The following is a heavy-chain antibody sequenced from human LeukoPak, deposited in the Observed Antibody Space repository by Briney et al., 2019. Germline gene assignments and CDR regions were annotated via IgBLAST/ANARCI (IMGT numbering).Heavy chain of an antibody. Sequence: PGGSLRLSCAASGFTFSSYSMNWVRQAPGKGLEWVSYISSTTSTTYYADSVKGRFTISRDNAKNSFYLQMNSLRAEDTAVYYCAKSYYNYMDVWGEGTTVTVSS. J-gene: IGHJ6*03. V-gene: IGHV3-48*01. CDR3: AKSYYNYMDV. CDR2: ISSTTSTT. CDR1: GFTFSSYS.